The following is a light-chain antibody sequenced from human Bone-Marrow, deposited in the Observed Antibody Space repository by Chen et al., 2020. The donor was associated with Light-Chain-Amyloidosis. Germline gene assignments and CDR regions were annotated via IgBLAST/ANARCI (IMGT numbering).Light chain of an antibody. CDR3: QSADSSGTYEVI. J-gene: IGLJ2*01. Sequence: SYELTQPPSLSLPPGQTARITCSGDDLPTKYAYWYQQKPGQAPVLVIHRDTERPSGISERFSGSSSGTTATLTISGVQAEDEADYHCQSADSSGTYEVIFGGGTKLTVL. CDR1: DLPTKY. V-gene: IGLV3-25*03. CDR2: RDT.